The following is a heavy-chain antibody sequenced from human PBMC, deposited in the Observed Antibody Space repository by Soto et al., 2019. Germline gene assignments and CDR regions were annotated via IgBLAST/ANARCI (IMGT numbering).Heavy chain of an antibody. CDR2: ISGGGGSI. Sequence: PGGSLRLSRAASGFTFGIYAMSWVRQAPGKGLGWVSSISGGGGSIYYAHSVKGRFTSSRDKTKNTLDLQMNSLRAEDTAVYHCARVAQEYSSTPRRFDFWGQGTLVTVSS. V-gene: IGHV3-23*01. CDR3: ARVAQEYSSTPRRFDF. J-gene: IGHJ4*02. D-gene: IGHD6-13*01. CDR1: GFTFGIYA.